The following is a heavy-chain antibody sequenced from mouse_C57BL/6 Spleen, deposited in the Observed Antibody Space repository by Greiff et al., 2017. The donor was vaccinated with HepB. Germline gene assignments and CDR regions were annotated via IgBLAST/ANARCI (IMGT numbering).Heavy chain of an antibody. CDR3: ARLYYGSSYYFDY. CDR2: IDPSDSYT. Sequence: QVQLQQPGAELVKPGASVKLSCKASGYTFTSYWMQWVKQRPGQGLEWIGEIDPSDSYTNYNQKFKGKATLTVDTSSSTAYMQLSSLTSEDSAVYYCARLYYGSSYYFDYWGQGTTLTVSS. CDR1: GYTFTSYW. J-gene: IGHJ2*01. D-gene: IGHD1-1*01. V-gene: IGHV1-50*01.